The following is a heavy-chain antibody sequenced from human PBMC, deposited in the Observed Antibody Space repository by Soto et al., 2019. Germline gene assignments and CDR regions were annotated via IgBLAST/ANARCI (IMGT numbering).Heavy chain of an antibody. Sequence: PGGSLRLSCASSGFIFSNFGMHWVRQAPGKGLEWVAVIWYDGSNEYYADSVKGRFTISKDNSKNMLYLQMNSLRAEDTAVYYCARDDSLGITGHTYASDVPGQGPTVT. D-gene: IGHD6-13*01. J-gene: IGHJ6*02. CDR3: ARDDSLGITGHTYASDV. CDR2: IWYDGSNE. CDR1: GFIFSNFG. V-gene: IGHV3-33*01.